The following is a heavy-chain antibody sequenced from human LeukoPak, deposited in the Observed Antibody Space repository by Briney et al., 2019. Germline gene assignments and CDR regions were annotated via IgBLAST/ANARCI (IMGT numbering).Heavy chain of an antibody. CDR2: ISSSSSYI. Sequence: GGSLRLSCAASGFTFSSYSMNWVRQAPGKGLEWVSSISSSSSYIYYADSVKGRFTISRDNAKNSLYLQMNSLRAEDTAVYYCARVGYYGSGSYVFQWHFDYWGQGTLVTVSS. V-gene: IGHV3-21*01. CDR3: ARVGYYGSGSYVFQWHFDY. D-gene: IGHD3-10*01. J-gene: IGHJ4*02. CDR1: GFTFSSYS.